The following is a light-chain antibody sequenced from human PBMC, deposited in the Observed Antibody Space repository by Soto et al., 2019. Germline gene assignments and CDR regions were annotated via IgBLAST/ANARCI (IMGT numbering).Light chain of an antibody. CDR1: QSVSSSY. CDR3: QQYGRLPPYT. CDR2: GTS. J-gene: IGKJ2*01. Sequence: EIVLTQSPGTLSLSPGESATLSCRASQSVSSSYLSWYQQKPGQAPRLLIHGTSDRATGIPVRFSGSGSGTDFTLTITSLEPEDFAVYYCQQYGRLPPYTFGQGTKLEIK. V-gene: IGKV3-20*01.